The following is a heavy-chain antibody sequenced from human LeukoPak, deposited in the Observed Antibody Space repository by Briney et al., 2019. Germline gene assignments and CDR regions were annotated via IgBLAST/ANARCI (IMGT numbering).Heavy chain of an antibody. J-gene: IGHJ4*02. CDR1: EYTFTGHY. V-gene: IGHV1-2*02. D-gene: IGHD3-3*01. CDR2: INPKSGGT. CDR3: ARGDYSNGYPYRLDS. Sequence: GASVKVSCKASEYTFTGHYVHWVRQAPGHGLEWMGWINPKSGGTNYAQKFQGRVTMTRDTSISTTYMELSSLRSDDTAVYYCARGDYSNGYPYRLDSWGQGTLVTVSS.